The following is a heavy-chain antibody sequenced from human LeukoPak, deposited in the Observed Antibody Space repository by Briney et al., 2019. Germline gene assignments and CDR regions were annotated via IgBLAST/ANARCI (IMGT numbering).Heavy chain of an antibody. CDR3: AKDRGYSGYDPVDY. Sequence: GGSLRLSCAASGFTFSSYAMSWVRQAPGKGLEWVSAISGSGGSTYYADSVKGRFTISRDNSKNTLYLQMNSLRAEDTAVYYSAKDRGYSGYDPVDYWGQGTLVTVSS. D-gene: IGHD5-12*01. J-gene: IGHJ4*02. V-gene: IGHV3-23*01. CDR1: GFTFSSYA. CDR2: ISGSGGST.